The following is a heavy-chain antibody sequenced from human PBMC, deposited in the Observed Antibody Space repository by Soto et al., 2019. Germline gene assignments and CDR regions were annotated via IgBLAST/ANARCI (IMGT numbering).Heavy chain of an antibody. Sequence: SETLSLTCTVSGGSISSYYWSWIRQYPGKGLEWIGYIYYSGSTNYNPSLKSRVTISVDTSKNQFSLKVSSVTAADTAVYYCARDTTRSYMDVWGKGTTVTVSS. CDR1: GGSISSYY. CDR2: IYYSGST. CDR3: ARDTTRSYMDV. D-gene: IGHD1-1*01. J-gene: IGHJ6*03. V-gene: IGHV4-59*01.